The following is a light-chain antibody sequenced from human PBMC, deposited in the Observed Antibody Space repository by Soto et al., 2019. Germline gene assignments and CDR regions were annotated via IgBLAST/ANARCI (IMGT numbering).Light chain of an antibody. CDR1: QGIRSY. J-gene: IGKJ3*01. CDR2: GAS. CDR3: QQLNTFPPFFT. V-gene: IGKV1-9*01. Sequence: DMQLTQSPSFLSASVGDRVTITCRAIQGIRSYLAWYRQRPGKAPELLIYGASTLRPGGASRFSGSGSGTEFTLTISSLQPEDFATYFCQQLNTFPPFFTFGPGTKVDIK.